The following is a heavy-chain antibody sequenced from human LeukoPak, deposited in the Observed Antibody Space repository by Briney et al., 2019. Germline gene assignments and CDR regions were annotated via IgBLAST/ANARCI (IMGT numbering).Heavy chain of an antibody. CDR3: ARQSGSRSYFDYFDY. J-gene: IGHJ4*02. CDR1: GYSFTTYW. D-gene: IGHD3-10*01. Sequence: GESLKISCKGSGYSFTTYWIGWVRQMPGKGLEWMGVIYPGDSDTRYSPSFQGQVTISADKSISTAYLQWSSLKASDTAMYYCARQSGSRSYFDYFDYWGQGTLVTVSS. V-gene: IGHV5-51*01. CDR2: IYPGDSDT.